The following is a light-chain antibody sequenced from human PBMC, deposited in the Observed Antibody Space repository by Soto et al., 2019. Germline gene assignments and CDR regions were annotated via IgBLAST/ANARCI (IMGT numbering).Light chain of an antibody. V-gene: IGKV1-5*03. Sequence: DIQMTQSPSTLSGSVGDRVTITCRASQTISSWLAWYQQKPVKAPKLLIYKASTLKSGVPSRFSGSGSGTEFTLTITSLQPDDFATYYCQQYNSYSRTFGQGTKVDI. CDR2: KAS. J-gene: IGKJ1*01. CDR1: QTISSW. CDR3: QQYNSYSRT.